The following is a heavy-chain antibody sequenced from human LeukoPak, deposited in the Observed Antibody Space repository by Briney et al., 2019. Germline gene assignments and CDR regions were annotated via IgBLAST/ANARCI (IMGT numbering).Heavy chain of an antibody. V-gene: IGHV3-48*01. D-gene: IGHD6-25*01. CDR2: ISSSSSTI. Sequence: GGSLRLSCAASGFTFSSYSMNWVRQAPGKGLEWVAYISSSSSTIYYADSVKGRFTICRDNAKNSLDLQMNSLRAEDTAVYYCARRGYSSGWNRFDYWGQGTLVTVSS. J-gene: IGHJ4*02. CDR1: GFTFSSYS. CDR3: ARRGYSSGWNRFDY.